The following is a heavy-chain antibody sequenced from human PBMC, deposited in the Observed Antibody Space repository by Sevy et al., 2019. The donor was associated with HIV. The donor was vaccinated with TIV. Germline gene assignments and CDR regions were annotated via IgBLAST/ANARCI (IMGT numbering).Heavy chain of an antibody. CDR1: GDGVSSRGTV. J-gene: IGHJ4*02. CDR2: TYYRSKWWN. CDR3: ARDGGANWDGRPSGTEFDY. V-gene: IGHV6-1*01. D-gene: IGHD1-1*01. Sequence: SQTLSLTCAISGDGVSSRGTVWNWIRQSPSRGLEWLGRTYYRSKWWNNYALSVNSRVSMTPDTSKNQFSLHLNSVTPDDTAVYYCARDGGANWDGRPSGTEFDYWGQGTLVTVSS.